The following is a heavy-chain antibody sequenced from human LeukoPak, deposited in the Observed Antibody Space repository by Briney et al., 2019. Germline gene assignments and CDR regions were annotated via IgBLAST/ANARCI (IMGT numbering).Heavy chain of an antibody. D-gene: IGHD2-15*01. CDR2: INTNTGNP. J-gene: IGHJ4*02. Sequence: RRASVKVSCKASGGTFSSYAISWVRQAPGQGLEWMGWINTNTGNPTYAQGFTGRFVFSLDTSVSTAYLQISSLKAEDTAVYYCAREIREEGIVVVVAALGYWGQGTLVTVSS. CDR1: GGTFSSYA. V-gene: IGHV7-4-1*02. CDR3: AREIREEGIVVVVAALGY.